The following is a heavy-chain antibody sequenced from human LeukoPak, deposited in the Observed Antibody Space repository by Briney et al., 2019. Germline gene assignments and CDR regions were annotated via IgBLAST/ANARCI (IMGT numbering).Heavy chain of an antibody. CDR2: IYPGDSDT. CDR1: GYSFTSYW. J-gene: IGHJ3*02. CDR3: ARQPTSPYYYDSSGYPLPFDAFDI. V-gene: IGHV5-51*01. D-gene: IGHD3-22*01. Sequence: GESLKISCQGPGYSFTSYWIGWVRQMPGKGLEWMGIIYPGDSDTRYSPSFQGQVTISADKYISTAYLQWSSLKASDTAMYYCARQPTSPYYYDSSGYPLPFDAFDIWGQGTMVTVSS.